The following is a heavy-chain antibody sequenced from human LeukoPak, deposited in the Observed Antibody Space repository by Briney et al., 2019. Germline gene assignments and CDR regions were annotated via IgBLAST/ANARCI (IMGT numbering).Heavy chain of an antibody. CDR2: IYYSGST. CDR1: GGSISSYY. D-gene: IGHD3-22*01. Sequence: KPSETLSLTCTVSGGSISSYYWSWIRQPPGKGLEWIGYIYYSGSTNYNPSLKSRVTISVDTSKNQFSLKLISVTAADTAVYYCARDHYYDSSGFESWGQGTLVTVSS. V-gene: IGHV4-59*01. CDR3: ARDHYYDSSGFES. J-gene: IGHJ4*02.